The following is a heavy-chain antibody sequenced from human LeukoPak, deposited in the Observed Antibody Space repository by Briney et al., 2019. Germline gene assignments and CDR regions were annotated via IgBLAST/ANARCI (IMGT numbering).Heavy chain of an antibody. J-gene: IGHJ3*02. CDR1: GDSVNSGAYY. D-gene: IGHD6-19*01. Sequence: SETLSLTCTVSGDSVNSGAYYWSWLRQPAGKEPEWIGRIYPLETTNYNPSLKSRVAISVDTSKNQFSLKLSSVTAADTAVYYCAREIVAGLGVSFDIWGQGTMVTASS. CDR2: IYPLETT. V-gene: IGHV4-61*02. CDR3: AREIVAGLGVSFDI.